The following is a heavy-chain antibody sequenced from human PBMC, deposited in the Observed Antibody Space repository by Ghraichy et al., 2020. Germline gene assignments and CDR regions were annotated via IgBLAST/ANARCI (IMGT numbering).Heavy chain of an antibody. CDR2: INHSGST. CDR1: GGSFSGYY. CDR3: ARGLDIVVVPAVMPVYCYFDL. J-gene: IGHJ2*01. V-gene: IGHV4-34*01. Sequence: SETLSLTCAVYGGSFSGYYWRWMRQPPGKGLEWIGEINHSGSTNYNPSLKSRVTISVDTSKNQFSLKLSSVTAADTAVYYCARGLDIVVVPAVMPVYCYFDLWGRGPLVTVSS. D-gene: IGHD2-2*03.